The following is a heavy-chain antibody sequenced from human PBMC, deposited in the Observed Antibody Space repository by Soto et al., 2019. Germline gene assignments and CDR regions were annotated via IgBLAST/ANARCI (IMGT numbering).Heavy chain of an antibody. Sequence: QVQLVQSGAEVKKPGSSVKVSCKASGGTCSSYRINWVRQAPGQGLEWVGGIVPIYRTADDAQKFQGRVTITADESARTSYMELRSLKSQDTAVHYCARDSGAKLSSSWGQGTLVTVSS. CDR2: IVPIYRTA. V-gene: IGHV1-69*01. D-gene: IGHD6-13*01. J-gene: IGHJ4*02. CDR3: ARDSGAKLSSS. CDR1: GGTCSSYR.